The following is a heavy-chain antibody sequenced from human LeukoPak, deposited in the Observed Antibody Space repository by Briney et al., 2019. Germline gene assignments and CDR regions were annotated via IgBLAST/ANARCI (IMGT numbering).Heavy chain of an antibody. CDR3: ARDSPFRYLTGQGGFDH. CDR2: IYYSGST. Sequence: SETLSLTCTVSGGSISSYYWSWIRQPPGKGLEWIGYIYYSGSTNYNPSLKSRVTISVDTSKNQFSLKLSSVTAADTAVYYCARDSPFRYLTGQGGFDHWGQGTLVNVSS. CDR1: GGSISSYY. D-gene: IGHD3-9*01. J-gene: IGHJ4*02. V-gene: IGHV4-59*12.